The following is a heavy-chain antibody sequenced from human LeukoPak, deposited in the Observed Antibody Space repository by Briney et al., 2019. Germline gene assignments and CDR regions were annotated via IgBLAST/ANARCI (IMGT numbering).Heavy chain of an antibody. V-gene: IGHV3-23*01. D-gene: IGHD6-13*01. CDR1: GFTFSSYA. CDR3: AKFSGSWYGAFDI. CDR2: ISGSGGST. J-gene: IGHJ3*02. Sequence: GGSLRLSCAASGFTFSSYAMSWVRQAPGKGLEWVSAISGSGGSTYYADSVKGRFTISRDNSKNTLYLQMNSLGAEDTAVYYCAKFSGSWYGAFDIWGQGTMVTVSS.